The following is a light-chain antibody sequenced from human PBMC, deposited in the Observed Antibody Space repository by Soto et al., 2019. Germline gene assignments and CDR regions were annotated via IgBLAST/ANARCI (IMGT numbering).Light chain of an antibody. CDR2: EVS. J-gene: IGLJ2*01. CDR3: CSYAGSSTP. Sequence: QSALTQPASVSGSPGQSITISCTGTSSDVGSYNLVSWYQQHPGKVPKLMIYEVSKRPSGVSNRFSGSKSGNTASLTISGLQAEDEADYYCCSYAGSSTPFGGGTKLTVL. V-gene: IGLV2-23*02. CDR1: SSDVGSYNL.